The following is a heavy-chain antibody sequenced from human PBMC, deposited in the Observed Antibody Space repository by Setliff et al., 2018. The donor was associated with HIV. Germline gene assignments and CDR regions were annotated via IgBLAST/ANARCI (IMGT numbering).Heavy chain of an antibody. Sequence: GGSLRLSCAASGFIFSNYWMHWVRQAPGKGLVWVSRINSDGSSISYADSVKGRFTISRDNSKNTLYLQMISLRADDTAVYYCAKSLLVAGNDYWGQGTLVTVSS. CDR3: AKSLLVAGNDY. V-gene: IGHV3-74*01. CDR1: GFIFSNYW. CDR2: INSDGSSI. D-gene: IGHD2-8*02. J-gene: IGHJ4*02.